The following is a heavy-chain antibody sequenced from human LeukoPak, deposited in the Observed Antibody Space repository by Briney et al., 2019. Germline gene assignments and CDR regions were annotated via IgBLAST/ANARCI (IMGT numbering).Heavy chain of an antibody. CDR1: GFTFSSYE. V-gene: IGHV3-48*03. CDR2: ISSSGSTI. Sequence: GGSLRLSCAASGFTFSSYEMNWVRQAPGKGLEWVSYISSSGSTIYYADSVKGRFTISRDNAKNSLCLQMNSLRAEDTAVYFCALSVSGTLINWGQGTLVTVSS. J-gene: IGHJ4*02. D-gene: IGHD6-19*01. CDR3: ALSVSGTLIN.